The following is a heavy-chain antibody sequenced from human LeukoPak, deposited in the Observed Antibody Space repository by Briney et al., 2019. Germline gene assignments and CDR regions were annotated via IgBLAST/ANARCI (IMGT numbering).Heavy chain of an antibody. CDR3: ARHRYYDGSGYYFDY. CDR1: GGSISSGSYY. J-gene: IGHJ4*02. Sequence: SETLSLTCTVSGGSISSGSYYWDWIRQFPGKGLEWIGSFYYSGSTYQNPSLKSRVTISVDTSKNQFSLKLSSVTAADTAVYYCARHRYYDGSGYYFDYWGQGTLVTVSS. CDR2: FYYSGST. D-gene: IGHD3-22*01. V-gene: IGHV4-39*01.